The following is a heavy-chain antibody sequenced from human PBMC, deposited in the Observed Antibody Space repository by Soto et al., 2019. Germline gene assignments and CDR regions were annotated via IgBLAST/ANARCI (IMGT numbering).Heavy chain of an antibody. V-gene: IGHV1-69*12. J-gene: IGHJ6*02. CDR1: GGTFSSYA. D-gene: IGHD3-16*01. Sequence: QVQLVQSGAEVKKPGSSVKVSCKASGGTFSSYAISWVRQAPGQGLEWMGGIIPIFGTADYAQKFQGRVTNTADDFTSTAYMELSSLESEDTAGYYLAWHLGGNHYYYGMDVWGQGTTVTVSS. CDR2: IIPIFGTA. CDR3: AWHLGGNHYYYGMDV.